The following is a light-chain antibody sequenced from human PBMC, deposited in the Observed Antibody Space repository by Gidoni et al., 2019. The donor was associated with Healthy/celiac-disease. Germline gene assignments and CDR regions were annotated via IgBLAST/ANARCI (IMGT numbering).Light chain of an antibody. V-gene: IGKV3-15*01. CDR3: QQYNNWPPLYT. CDR1: QSVSSN. J-gene: IGKJ2*01. Sequence: IVMTQSPATLSVSPGERATLSCRASQSVSSNLAWYQQKPGQAPRLLIYGASTRATGIPARFSGSGSGTEFTLTISSLQSEDCAVYYCQQYNNWPPLYTFXQXTKLEIK. CDR2: GAS.